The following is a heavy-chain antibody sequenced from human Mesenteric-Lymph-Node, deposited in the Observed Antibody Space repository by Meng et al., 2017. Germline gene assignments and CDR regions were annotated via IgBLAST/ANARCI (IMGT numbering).Heavy chain of an antibody. J-gene: IGHJ3*02. CDR2: IKSKTDGGTT. V-gene: IGHV3-15*01. D-gene: IGHD1-1*01. CDR3: ARGWSHDAFDI. CDR1: GFTFSSYW. Sequence: GESLKISCAASGFTFSSYWMSWVRQAPGKGLEWVGRIKSKTDGGTTDYAAPVKGRFTISRDDSKNTLYLQMNSLRAEDTAVYYCARGWSHDAFDIWGQGTMVTVSS.